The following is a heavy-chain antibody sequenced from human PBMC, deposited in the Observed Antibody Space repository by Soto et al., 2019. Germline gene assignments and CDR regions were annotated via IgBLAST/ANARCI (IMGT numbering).Heavy chain of an antibody. Sequence: EVQLVESGGGLVQPGRSLRLSCEASGFTFDDYAMHWVRQAPGTGLEWVSGISWNSGSIGYADSVKGRFTISRDNAKNSLYLQMNSLRAEDTALYYCAKDGDSSGSRGAFDIWGQGTMVTVSS. CDR3: AKDGDSSGSRGAFDI. D-gene: IGHD6-19*01. CDR1: GFTFDDYA. CDR2: ISWNSGSI. J-gene: IGHJ3*02. V-gene: IGHV3-9*01.